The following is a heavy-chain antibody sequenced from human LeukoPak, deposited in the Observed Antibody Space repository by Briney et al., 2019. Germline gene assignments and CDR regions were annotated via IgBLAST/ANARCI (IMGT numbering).Heavy chain of an antibody. CDR2: IYYSGST. CDR3: ARNSGGRRYYFTE. J-gene: IGHJ4*02. V-gene: IGHV4-59*08. CDR1: GGSISSYY. Sequence: PSETLSLTCTVSGGSISSYYWSWIRQPPGQGLEWIGYIYYSGSTNYNPSLKSRVTISVDTSKNQFSLKLSSVTAADTAVYYCARNSGGRRYYFTEWGQGTLVTVSS. D-gene: IGHD3-10*01.